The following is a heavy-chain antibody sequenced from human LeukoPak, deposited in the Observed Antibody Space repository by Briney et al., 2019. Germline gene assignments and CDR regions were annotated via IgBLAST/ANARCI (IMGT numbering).Heavy chain of an antibody. CDR2: ISYDGSNK. J-gene: IGHJ4*02. D-gene: IGHD3-3*01. CDR3: ARPRREALKLRFLEWLLSRY. V-gene: IGHV3-30-3*01. CDR1: GFTFSSYA. Sequence: GGSLRLSCAASGFTFSSYAMHWVRQAPGKGLEWVAVISYDGSNKYYADSVKGRFTISRDNSKNTLYLQMNSLRAEDTAVYYCARPRREALKLRFLEWLLSRYWGQGTLVTVSS.